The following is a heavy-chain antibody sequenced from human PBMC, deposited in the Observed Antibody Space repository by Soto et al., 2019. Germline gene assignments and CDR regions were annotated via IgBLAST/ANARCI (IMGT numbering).Heavy chain of an antibody. V-gene: IGHV1-24*01. D-gene: IGHD6-13*01. CDR2: FDPEDGET. CDR3: ATDSVRALSSSWYFNPDAFDI. Sequence: ASVKVSCKVSGYTLTELSMHWVRQAPGKGLEWMGGFDPEDGETIYAQKFQGRVTMTEDTSTDTAYMELSSLRSEDTAVYYCATDSVRALSSSWYFNPDAFDIWGQGTMVTVSS. J-gene: IGHJ3*02. CDR1: GYTLTELS.